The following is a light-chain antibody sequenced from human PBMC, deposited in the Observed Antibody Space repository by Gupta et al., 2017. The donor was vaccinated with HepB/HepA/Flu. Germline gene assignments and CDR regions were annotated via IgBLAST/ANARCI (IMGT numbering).Light chain of an antibody. V-gene: IGLV1-47*02. CDR2: SNN. CDR1: SSNIGSNY. J-gene: IGLJ3*02. CDR3: SAWDDSMSVWV. Sequence: QSVLTQPPSASWTPGQSLTISCSGSSSNIGSNYLYWYQQLPGTAPKLLIYSNNQRRSGVPSRRSGSKSGTSASPAISGRLPEDEAAYYCSAWDDSMSVWVFGGGTKLTVL.